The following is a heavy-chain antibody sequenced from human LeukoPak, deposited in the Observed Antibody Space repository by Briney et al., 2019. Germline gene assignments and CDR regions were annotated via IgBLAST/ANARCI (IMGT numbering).Heavy chain of an antibody. CDR2: INSDGSST. Sequence: GGSLRLSCAASGFTFSSYWMHWVRQAPGKGLVWVSRINSDGSSTSYADSVKGRFTISRDNAKNTLYLQMNGLRVEDTAVYYCAKDLFSCSSRRPLYFDHWGQGTLVTVSS. CDR3: AKDLFSCSSRRPLYFDH. D-gene: IGHD6-6*01. CDR1: GFTFSSYW. V-gene: IGHV3-74*01. J-gene: IGHJ4*02.